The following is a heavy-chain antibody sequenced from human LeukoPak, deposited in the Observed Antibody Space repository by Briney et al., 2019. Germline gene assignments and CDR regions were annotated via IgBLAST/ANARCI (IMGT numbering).Heavy chain of an antibody. V-gene: IGHV1-24*01. CDR2: FDPEDGET. CDR1: GYTLTELS. CDR3: ATRRGVRGGWDFVDY. J-gene: IGHJ4*02. D-gene: IGHD3-10*01. Sequence: ASVKVSCKVSGYTLTELSMHWVRQAPGKGLEWMGGFDPEDGETIYAQKFQGRVTMTEDTSTDTAYMELSSLRSEDTAVYYCATRRGVRGGWDFVDYWGQGTLVTVSS.